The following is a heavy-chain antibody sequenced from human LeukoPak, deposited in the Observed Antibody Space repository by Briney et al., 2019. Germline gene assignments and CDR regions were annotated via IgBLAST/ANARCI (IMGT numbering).Heavy chain of an antibody. CDR1: GFTVSSNY. D-gene: IGHD6-19*01. J-gene: IGHJ4*02. CDR3: ARGSAAVAGYFDY. CDR2: IYSGGST. V-gene: IGHV3-66*01. Sequence: PGGSLRLSCAASGFTVSSNYMSWVRQAPGKGLEWVSVIYSGGSTYYADSVKGRFTISRDNSKNTLYLQMNSLRAEDTAVYYCARGSAAVAGYFDYWGQGTLVTVSS.